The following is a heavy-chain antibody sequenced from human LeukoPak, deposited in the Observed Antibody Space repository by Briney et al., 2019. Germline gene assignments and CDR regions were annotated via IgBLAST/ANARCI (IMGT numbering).Heavy chain of an antibody. J-gene: IGHJ4*02. V-gene: IGHV3-9*01. D-gene: IGHD6-6*01. Sequence: PGRSLRLSCAASGFTFDDYAMHWVRQAPGKGLEWVSGISWNSGSIGYADSVKGRFTTSRDNAKNSLYLQMNSLRAEDTALYYCAKGYSSSSQGSKVGYFDYWGQGTLVTVSS. CDR3: AKGYSSSSQGSKVGYFDY. CDR1: GFTFDDYA. CDR2: ISWNSGSI.